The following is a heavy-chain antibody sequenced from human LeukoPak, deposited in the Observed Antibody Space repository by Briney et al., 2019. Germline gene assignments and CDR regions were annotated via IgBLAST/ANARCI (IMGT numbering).Heavy chain of an antibody. CDR1: GFTFSSYA. D-gene: IGHD2/OR15-2a*01. Sequence: PGGSLRLSCAASGFTFSSYAMSWVRQAPGKGLEWVSAISGSGGSTYYADFVQGRFIISRDNSKSTVYLQMNSLRAEDTAIYFCAKDADFEYSTSPDHWGQGTLVTVSS. V-gene: IGHV3-23*01. CDR3: AKDADFEYSTSPDH. CDR2: ISGSGGST. J-gene: IGHJ4*02.